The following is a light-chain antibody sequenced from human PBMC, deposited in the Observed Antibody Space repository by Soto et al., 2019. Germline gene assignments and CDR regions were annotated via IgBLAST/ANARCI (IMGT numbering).Light chain of an antibody. Sequence: PGERVPLSCRASQSVSSSYLTWYQQKPGQAPRLLIYGASTRATGIPARFSGSGSGTDFTLTINSLEPEDFAVYYCQHYYNWPLTFGQGTRLEIK. J-gene: IGKJ5*01. CDR3: QHYYNWPLT. V-gene: IGKV3D-7*01. CDR1: QSVSSSY. CDR2: GAS.